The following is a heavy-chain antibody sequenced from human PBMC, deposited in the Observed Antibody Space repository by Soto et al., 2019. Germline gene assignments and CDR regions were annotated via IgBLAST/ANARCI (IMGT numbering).Heavy chain of an antibody. CDR1: GYTFTSYG. D-gene: IGHD3-10*01. CDR2: ISAYSGQT. Sequence: QGQLVQSGAEVKKPGASVKVSCKASGYTFTSYGISWVRQAPGQGLEWMGWISAYSGQTNLAQKFQGRVTMNAERSTSTAYIELRSLRSDDTAVYFCVRDPRDYFGSGTSPHPWGQGTLVTVSS. V-gene: IGHV1-18*04. CDR3: VRDPRDYFGSGTSPHP. J-gene: IGHJ5*02.